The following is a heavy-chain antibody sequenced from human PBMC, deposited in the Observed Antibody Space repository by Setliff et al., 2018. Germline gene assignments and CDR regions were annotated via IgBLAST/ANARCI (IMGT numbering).Heavy chain of an antibody. CDR2: LHTSGST. D-gene: IGHD1-26*01. CDR1: GYSISSGYY. Sequence: SETLSLTCTVSGYSISSGYYWSWIRQPAGKGLEWLGRLHTSGSTTYNPALNSRVTISVDTSTNQFSLRLTSLTSADTAVYFCARDNTILGATDHWGQGTLVTVSS. CDR3: ARDNTILGATDH. V-gene: IGHV4-4*07. J-gene: IGHJ5*02.